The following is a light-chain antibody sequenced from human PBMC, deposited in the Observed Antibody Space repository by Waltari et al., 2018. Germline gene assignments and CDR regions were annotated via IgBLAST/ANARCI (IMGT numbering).Light chain of an antibody. CDR3: SSYTSSSTLGV. V-gene: IGLV2-14*03. Sequence: QSALTQPAAVSGSPGQSITISCTGTSSAVGGYNYVSWYQQHPGKAPKLIIYDVTNRPSGVSDRFSGSKSGNTASLAISGLQAEDEADYYCSSYTSSSTLGVFGGGTKLTVL. J-gene: IGLJ2*01. CDR2: DVT. CDR1: SSAVGGYNY.